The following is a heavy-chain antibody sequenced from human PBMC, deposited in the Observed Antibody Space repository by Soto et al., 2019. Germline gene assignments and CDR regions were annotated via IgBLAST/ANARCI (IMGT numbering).Heavy chain of an antibody. Sequence: GGSLRLSCAGSGFTFSSYEMNWVRQAPGKGLEWVSYISSSGSTIYYADSVKGRFTISRDNAKNSLYLQMNSLRAEDTAVYYCAREHFSGGSCQPGYYYYYYGMDVWGQGTTVTVSS. CDR2: ISSSGSTI. CDR1: GFTFSSYE. V-gene: IGHV3-48*03. D-gene: IGHD2-15*01. CDR3: AREHFSGGSCQPGYYYYYYGMDV. J-gene: IGHJ6*02.